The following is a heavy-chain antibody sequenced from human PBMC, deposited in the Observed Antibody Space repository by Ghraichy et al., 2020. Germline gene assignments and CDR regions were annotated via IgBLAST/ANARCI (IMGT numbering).Heavy chain of an antibody. D-gene: IGHD3-16*01. Sequence: ESLNISCTVSGDSITSHFWSWIRQPPGEGLEWIGFIYHTGSRKYNPSLKGRVTLSVDTSKNQFSLKLRSVTAADTAVYYCARDMRLGDNDYYNGMDCGGQGNTVP. CDR1: GDSITSHF. CDR3: ARDMRLGDNDYYNGMDC. V-gene: IGHV4-59*11. CDR2: IYHTGSR. J-gene: IGHJ6*02.